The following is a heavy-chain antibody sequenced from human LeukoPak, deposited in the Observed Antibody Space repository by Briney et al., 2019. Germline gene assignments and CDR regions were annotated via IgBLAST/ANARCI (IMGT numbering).Heavy chain of an antibody. CDR2: ISNSGTTI. Sequence: GGSLRLSCAASGFTFSSFEMNWVRQAPGKGLEWVSYISNSGTTIYYADSVKGRFTISRDNAKNSLYLQMNSLRAEDTAVYYCAREARLDLWGQGTLVTVSS. V-gene: IGHV3-48*03. J-gene: IGHJ5*02. D-gene: IGHD6-25*01. CDR3: AREARLDL. CDR1: GFTFSSFE.